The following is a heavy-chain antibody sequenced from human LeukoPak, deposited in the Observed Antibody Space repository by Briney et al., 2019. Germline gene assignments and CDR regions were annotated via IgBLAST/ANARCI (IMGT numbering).Heavy chain of an antibody. J-gene: IGHJ4*02. Sequence: LGASVKVSCKASGYTFTGYYMHWVRQAPGQGLEWMGWINPNSGGTYYAQKFQGRVTMTRDTSISTAYMELSRLRSDDTAVYYCARGSSGRALYYWGQGTLVTVSS. CDR1: GYTFTGYY. D-gene: IGHD6-19*01. V-gene: IGHV1-2*03. CDR2: INPNSGGT. CDR3: ARGSSGRALYY.